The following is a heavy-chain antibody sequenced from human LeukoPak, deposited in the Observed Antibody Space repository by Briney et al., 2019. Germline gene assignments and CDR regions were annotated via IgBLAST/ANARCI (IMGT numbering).Heavy chain of an antibody. Sequence: PGGSLRLSCAASGLTYTSYAMNWVRQAPGKGLEWVSTISGGSSTYYADSVKGRFTISRDNSKNTLYLQMNSLRAEDTAVYYCARSWSSGRLDYWGQGTLVTVSS. CDR3: ARSWSSGRLDY. CDR1: GLTYTSYA. J-gene: IGHJ4*02. V-gene: IGHV3-23*01. CDR2: ISGGSST. D-gene: IGHD6-19*01.